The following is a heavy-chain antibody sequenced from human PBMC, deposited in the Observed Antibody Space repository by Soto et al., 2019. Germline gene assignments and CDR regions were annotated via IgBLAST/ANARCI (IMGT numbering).Heavy chain of an antibody. D-gene: IGHD6-13*01. V-gene: IGHV1-3*01. J-gene: IGHJ4*02. Sequence: VASVKVSCTASGYTFTSYAMHWVRQAPGQRLEWMGWINAGNGNTKYSQKFQGRVTITRDTSASTAYMELSSLRSEDTAVYYCARGDSSTWYYYFDCWGQGTLVTVSS. CDR2: INAGNGNT. CDR1: GYTFTSYA. CDR3: ARGDSSTWYYYFDC.